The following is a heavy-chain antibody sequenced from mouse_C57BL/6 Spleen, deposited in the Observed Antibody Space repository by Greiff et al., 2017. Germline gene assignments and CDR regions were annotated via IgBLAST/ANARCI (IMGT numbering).Heavy chain of an antibody. J-gene: IGHJ1*03. CDR1: GYTFTSYW. D-gene: IGHD1-1*01. Sequence: QVQLQQSGAELVKPGASVKMSCKASGYTFTSYWITWVKQRPGQGLEWIGDIYPGSGSTNYNEKFKSNATLTVDKSSSTAYMQLSSLTSEDSAVYYCARHYYGSSSYWYFDVWGTGTTVTVSS. CDR3: ARHYYGSSSYWYFDV. CDR2: IYPGSGST. V-gene: IGHV1-55*01.